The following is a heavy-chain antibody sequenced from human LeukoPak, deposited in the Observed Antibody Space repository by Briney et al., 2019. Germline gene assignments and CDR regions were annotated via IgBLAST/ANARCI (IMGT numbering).Heavy chain of an antibody. D-gene: IGHD1-26*01. CDR3: ARDPYSGSYGDYYYYYMDV. CDR2: ITSTSSYI. V-gene: IGHV3-21*01. Sequence: GGSLRLSCAAYGFTFSNYNMNWVRQAPGKGLEWVSSITSTSSYIYYADSVKGRFTISRDNAENSLYLQMNSLRAEDTAVYYCARDPYSGSYGDYYYYYMDVWGKGTTVTISS. J-gene: IGHJ6*03. CDR1: GFTFSNYN.